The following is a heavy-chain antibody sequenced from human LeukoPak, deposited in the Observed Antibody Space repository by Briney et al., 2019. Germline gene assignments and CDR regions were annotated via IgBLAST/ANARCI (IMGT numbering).Heavy chain of an antibody. J-gene: IGHJ6*03. D-gene: IGHD3-10*01. CDR3: TRGRGIPYYYYYMDV. CDR2: IIPIGAIP. V-gene: IGHV1-69*10. CDR1: GRTFFIYA. Sequence: SVTVSCKPSGRTFFIYAISWVRQAPGQGLEWMGRIIPIGAIPNYAQKLQVRVTITADKSTSMTYMDMSSLRSEDTAVYYSTRGRGIPYYYYYMDVWGKGTTVTVSS.